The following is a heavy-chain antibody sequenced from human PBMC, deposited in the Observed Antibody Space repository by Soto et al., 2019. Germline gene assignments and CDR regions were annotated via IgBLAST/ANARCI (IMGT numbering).Heavy chain of an antibody. D-gene: IGHD2-21*01. J-gene: IGHJ5*02. Sequence: QVQLQESGPGLVKPSQTLSLTCTVSGGSISSGDYYWSWIRQAPGKGLEWIGYIYYSGGTYYNPSLKSRVTISVETSKNQFSLKLSSVTAADTAVYYCARGRPVVLDPWGQGTLVTVSS. CDR3: ARGRPVVLDP. V-gene: IGHV4-30-4*01. CDR1: GGSISSGDYY. CDR2: IYYSGGT.